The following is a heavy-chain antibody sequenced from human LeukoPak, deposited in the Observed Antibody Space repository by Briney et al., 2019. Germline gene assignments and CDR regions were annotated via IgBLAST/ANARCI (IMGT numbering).Heavy chain of an antibody. J-gene: IGHJ4*02. V-gene: IGHV3-23*01. D-gene: IGHD3-22*01. CDR1: GITLSNYG. CDR3: AKRGVVIRVILVGFHKEAYYFDS. CDR2: ISGSGGST. Sequence: GGSLRLSCAVSGITLSNYGMSWVRQAPGKGLEWVAGISGSGGSTNYADSVKGRFTISRDNPKNTQYLQMNILRAEDTAVYFCAKRGVVIRVILVGFHKEAYYFDSWGQGALVTVSS.